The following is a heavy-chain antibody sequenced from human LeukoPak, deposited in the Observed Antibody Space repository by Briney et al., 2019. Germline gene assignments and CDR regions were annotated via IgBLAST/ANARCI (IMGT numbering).Heavy chain of an antibody. CDR3: AKDSVAGPVKYYFDY. J-gene: IGHJ4*02. V-gene: IGHV3-30*18. CDR1: GFTFSSYG. CDR2: ISYDGSNK. D-gene: IGHD6-19*01. Sequence: PGGSLRLSCAASGFTFSSYGMHWVRQAPGKGLEWVAVISYDGSNKYYADSVKGRFTISRDSSKNTLYLQMNSLRAEDTAVYYCAKDSVAGPVKYYFDYWGQGTLVTVSS.